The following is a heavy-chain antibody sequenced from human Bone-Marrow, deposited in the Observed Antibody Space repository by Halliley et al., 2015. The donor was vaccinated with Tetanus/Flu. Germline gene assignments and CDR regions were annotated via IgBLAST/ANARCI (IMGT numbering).Heavy chain of an antibody. CDR2: ISSSGSST. V-gene: IGHV3-23*01. CDR1: GFTFSSYA. CDR3: AKDDDFGDYYYGMDV. D-gene: IGHD3-3*01. J-gene: IGHJ6*02. Sequence: SGFTFSSYATSWVRQAPGRGLEWVSAISSSGSSTHYADSVRGRFTISRDNSKNTLNLQMNSLRAEDTAVYYCAKDDDFGDYYYGMDVWGQGTTVTVSS.